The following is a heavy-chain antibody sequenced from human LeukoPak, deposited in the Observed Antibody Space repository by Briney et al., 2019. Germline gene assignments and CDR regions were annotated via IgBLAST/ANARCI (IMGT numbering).Heavy chain of an antibody. CDR3: ASYYGSGSYVFQH. CDR1: GYSISSSNW. D-gene: IGHD3-10*01. V-gene: IGHV4-28*01. CDR2: IYYSGST. Sequence: SDTLSLTCAVSGYSISSSNWWGWIRQPPGKGLEWIGYIYYSGSTYYNPSLKSRVTISVDTSKNQFSLKLSSVTAADTAVYYCASYYGSGSYVFQHWGQGTLVTVSS. J-gene: IGHJ1*01.